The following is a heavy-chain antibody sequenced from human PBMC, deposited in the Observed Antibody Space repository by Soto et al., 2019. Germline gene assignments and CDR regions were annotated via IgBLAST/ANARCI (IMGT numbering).Heavy chain of an antibody. CDR2: IFYDGSNK. CDR1: GFTFSSYG. D-gene: IGHD5-12*01. J-gene: IGHJ4*02. CDR3: ARGRGYSGYDSDY. Sequence: PGGSLRLSCAASGFTFSSYGMHWVRQAPGKGLEWVAVIFYDGSNKYYADSVKGRFTISRDISKNTLYLQMNSLRAEDTAVYYCARGRGYSGYDSDYWGQGTLVTVYS. V-gene: IGHV3-33*08.